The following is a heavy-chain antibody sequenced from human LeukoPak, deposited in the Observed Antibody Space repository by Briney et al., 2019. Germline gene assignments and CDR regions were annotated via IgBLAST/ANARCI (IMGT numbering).Heavy chain of an antibody. Sequence: SETLSLTCTVSGGSISSGDYYWSWIRQPPGKGLEWIGYIYYSGSTYYNPSLKSRVTISVDTSKNQFSLKLSSVTAADTAVYYCARGHRAFGSRDAFDIWGQGTMVTVSS. CDR2: IYYSGST. J-gene: IGHJ3*02. CDR3: ARGHRAFGSRDAFDI. V-gene: IGHV4-30-4*08. D-gene: IGHD2-2*01. CDR1: GGSISSGDYY.